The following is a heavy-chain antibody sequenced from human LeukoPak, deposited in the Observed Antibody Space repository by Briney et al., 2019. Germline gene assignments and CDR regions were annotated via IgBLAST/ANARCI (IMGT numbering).Heavy chain of an antibody. CDR2: ITSGGDYM. V-gene: IGHV3-21*04. J-gene: IGHJ4*02. CDR3: ARGHYDVLAASYKWTPDY. Sequence: GGSLRLSCAASGFTFNTFNMNWVRQAPGKGLEWVSSITSGGDYMYYADSVKGRFTASRDNAKNSLSLQLNSLRVEDTAVYYCARGHYDVLAASYKWTPDYWGQGTLVTVSS. D-gene: IGHD3-9*01. CDR1: GFTFNTFN.